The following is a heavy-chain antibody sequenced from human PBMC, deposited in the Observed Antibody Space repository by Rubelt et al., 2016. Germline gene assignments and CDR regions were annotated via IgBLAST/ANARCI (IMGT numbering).Heavy chain of an antibody. CDR3: GRDWGKGNSYYIDV. D-gene: IGHD4-23*01. J-gene: IGHJ6*03. CDR1: TFTSYG. CDR2: IWSDGSNK. V-gene: IGHV3-33*01. Sequence: TFTSYGMHWVRQAPGKGLESVAVIWSDGSNKDYADSVKGRFTISRDNSKNTLYLEINRLRGEDTAVYYCGRDWGKGNSYYIDVWGKGTTVTVSS.